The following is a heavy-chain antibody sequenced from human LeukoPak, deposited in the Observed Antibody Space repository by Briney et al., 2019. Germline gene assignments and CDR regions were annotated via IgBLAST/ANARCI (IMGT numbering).Heavy chain of an antibody. D-gene: IGHD3-10*01. CDR1: GGSVSSGSYY. V-gene: IGHV4-61*01. Sequence: SETLSLTCTVSGGSVSSGSYYWSWIRQPPGKGLEWIGYIYYSGSTNYNPSLKSRVTISVDTSKNQFSLKLSSVTAADTAVYYCAKRPAVMVRGGPPRSHYYFDYWGQGTLVTVSS. CDR2: IYYSGST. J-gene: IGHJ4*02. CDR3: AKRPAVMVRGGPPRSHYYFDY.